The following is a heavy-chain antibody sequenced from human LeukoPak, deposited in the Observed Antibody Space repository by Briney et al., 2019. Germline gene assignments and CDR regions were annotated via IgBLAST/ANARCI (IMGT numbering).Heavy chain of an antibody. CDR3: AKFGELYYFDY. CDR1: GFRFSIYD. J-gene: IGHJ4*02. V-gene: IGHV3-23*01. Sequence: GSLRLSCAASGFRFSIYDMTWVRQAPGKGLEWVSNIRGSGGSTDYADSVKGRFIISRDNSKNTLYLQMNRLRVEDTAVYYCAKFGELYYFDYWGQGTLVTVSS. CDR2: IRGSGGST. D-gene: IGHD3-10*01.